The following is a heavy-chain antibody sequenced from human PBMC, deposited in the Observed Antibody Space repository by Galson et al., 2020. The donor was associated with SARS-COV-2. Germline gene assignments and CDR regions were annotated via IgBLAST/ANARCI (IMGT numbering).Heavy chain of an antibody. CDR3: ARAHNRDIVVVPAAIPYYYYYMDG. CDR1: GLTFSSYS. CDR2: ISSSSSYI. D-gene: IGHD2-2*01. V-gene: IGHV3-21*01. Sequence: GEPLKITCAASGLTFSSYSMNWVRKAPGKGLEWVSSISSSSSYIYYADSVKGRFTISRDNAKNSLYLQMNSLRAEDTAVYYFARAHNRDIVVVPAAIPYYYYYMDGWGKGTTVTVSS. J-gene: IGHJ6*03.